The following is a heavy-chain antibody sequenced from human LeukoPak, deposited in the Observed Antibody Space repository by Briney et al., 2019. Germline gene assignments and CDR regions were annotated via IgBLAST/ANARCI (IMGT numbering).Heavy chain of an antibody. CDR2: IIPNFGTA. CDR1: GYTFTSYG. V-gene: IGHV1-69*13. J-gene: IGHJ6*03. CDR3: ARGGVEVGATTPYYYYYYMDV. Sequence: GASVKVSCKASGYTFTSYGISWVRQAPGQGLEWMGGIIPNFGTANYAQKFQGRVTITADESTSTAYMELSSLRSEDTAVYYCARGGVEVGATTPYYYYYYMDVWGKGTTVTISS. D-gene: IGHD1-26*01.